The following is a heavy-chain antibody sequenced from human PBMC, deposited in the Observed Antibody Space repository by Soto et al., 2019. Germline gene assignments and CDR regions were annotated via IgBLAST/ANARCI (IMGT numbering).Heavy chain of an antibody. D-gene: IGHD4-17*01. V-gene: IGHV5-51*01. CDR3: ARHTLDNEHGDYHWFDP. CDR2: IYPGDSDT. Sequence: PGESLKISCKGSGYSFTNYWIGWVRQTPGKGLEWMGIIYPGDSDTRYSPSFQGQVTISADKSISTAYLQWSSLKASDTAMYYCARHTLDNEHGDYHWFDPWGQGTLVTVSS. CDR1: GYSFTNYW. J-gene: IGHJ5*02.